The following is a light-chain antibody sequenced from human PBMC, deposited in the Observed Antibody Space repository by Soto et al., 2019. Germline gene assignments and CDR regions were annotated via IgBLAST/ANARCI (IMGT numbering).Light chain of an antibody. V-gene: IGLV2-14*01. CDR3: SSYARSSPVV. CDR2: DVS. CDR1: SSDVGGYNY. J-gene: IGLJ2*01. Sequence: QSALTQPASVSGSPGQSITISCTGTSSDVGGYNYVSWYQQHPGKAPKLMIFDVSDRPSGVSDRFSGSKSGNTASLTISGLQAEVEADYYCSSYARSSPVVFGGGTKLTVL.